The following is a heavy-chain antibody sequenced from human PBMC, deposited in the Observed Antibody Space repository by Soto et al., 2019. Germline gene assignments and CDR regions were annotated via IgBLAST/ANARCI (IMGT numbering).Heavy chain of an antibody. CDR3: ARGHRPRAAIGSLYDFWSGYHYYFDY. D-gene: IGHD3-3*01. CDR2: INHSGST. Sequence: SETLSLTCAVYGGSFSGYYWSWIRQPPGKGLEWIGEINHSGSTNYNPSLKSRVTISVDTSKNQFSLKLSSVTAADTAVYYCARGHRPRAAIGSLYDFWSGYHYYFDYWGQGTLVTVSS. J-gene: IGHJ4*02. CDR1: GGSFSGYY. V-gene: IGHV4-34*01.